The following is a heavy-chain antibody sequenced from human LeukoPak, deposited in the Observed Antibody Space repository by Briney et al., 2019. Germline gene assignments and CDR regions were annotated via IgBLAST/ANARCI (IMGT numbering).Heavy chain of an antibody. CDR1: GYTFTGYY. Sequence: ASVKVSCKASGYTFTGYYMNWVRQAPGQGLEWMGWINPNSGGTNYAQKFQGRVTMTRDTSIRTASMELSRLRSDDTAVYYCARGYIVVVPAAIGYSGQGTMVTVSS. D-gene: IGHD2-2*01. CDR2: INPNSGGT. J-gene: IGHJ4*02. CDR3: ARGYIVVVPAAIGY. V-gene: IGHV1-2*02.